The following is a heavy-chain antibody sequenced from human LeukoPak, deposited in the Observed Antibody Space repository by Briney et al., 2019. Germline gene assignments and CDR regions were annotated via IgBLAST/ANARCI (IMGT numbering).Heavy chain of an antibody. CDR3: ARSNSFDWDYYFDY. CDR2: IYYSGST. Sequence: PSETLSLTCAVYGGSFSGYYWSWIRQPPGKGLEWIGYIYYSGSTNYNPSLKSRVTISVDTSKNQFSLKLSSVTAADTAVYYCARSNSFDWDYYFDYWGQGTLVTVSS. D-gene: IGHD3-9*01. V-gene: IGHV4-59*01. J-gene: IGHJ4*02. CDR1: GGSFSGYY.